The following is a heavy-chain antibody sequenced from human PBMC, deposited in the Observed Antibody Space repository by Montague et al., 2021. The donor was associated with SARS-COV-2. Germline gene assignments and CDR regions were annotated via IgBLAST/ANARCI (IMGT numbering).Heavy chain of an antibody. CDR2: INHSGST. J-gene: IGHJ6*02. CDR3: ARDPVGAYGMDV. V-gene: IGHV4-34*01. Sequence: SETLSLTCAVYGGSFSGYYWSWIRQPPGKGLEWIGEINHSGSTNYNPSLKSRVTISVDTSKNQFSLKLSSVTAADTAVYYCARDPVGAYGMDVWGQGTTVTVSS. CDR1: GGSFSGYY. D-gene: IGHD3-10*01.